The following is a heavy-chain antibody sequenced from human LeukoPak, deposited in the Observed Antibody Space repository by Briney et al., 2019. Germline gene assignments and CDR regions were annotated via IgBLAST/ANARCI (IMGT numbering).Heavy chain of an antibody. Sequence: SETLSLTCTVSGGSISSSSYYWGWIRQPPGKGLEWIGSIYYSGSTYYNPSLKSRVTISVDTSKNQFSLKLSSVTAADTAVYYCARLRSAVGSGPSDYWGQGTLVTVSS. J-gene: IGHJ4*02. CDR1: GGSISSSSYY. D-gene: IGHD6-13*01. V-gene: IGHV4-39*01. CDR3: ARLRSAVGSGPSDY. CDR2: IYYSGST.